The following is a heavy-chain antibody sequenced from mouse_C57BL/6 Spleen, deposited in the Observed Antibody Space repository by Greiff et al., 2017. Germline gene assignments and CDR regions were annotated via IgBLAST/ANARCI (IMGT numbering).Heavy chain of an antibody. J-gene: IGHJ2*01. D-gene: IGHD4-1*01. CDR1: GYTFTDYY. V-gene: IGHV1-76*01. CDR2: IYPGSGNT. Sequence: VQLQESGAELVRPGASVKLSCKASGYTFTDYYINWVKQRPGQGLEWIARIYPGSGNTYYNEKFKGKATLTAEKSSSTAYMQLSSLTSEDSAVYFCARTSWDAFFDYWGQGTTLTVSS. CDR3: ARTSWDAFFDY.